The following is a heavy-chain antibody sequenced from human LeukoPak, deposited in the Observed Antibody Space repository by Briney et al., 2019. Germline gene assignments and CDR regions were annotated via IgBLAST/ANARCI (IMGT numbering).Heavy chain of an antibody. V-gene: IGHV3-74*01. CDR2: INNDGRNT. Sequence: GGSLRLSCEASGLTFTTSWMHWVRQAPGKGLVWVSRINNDGRNTRYADSVKGRFTISRDNAKNTLFLQMDSLRAGDTAVYYCTKSGYGGNWFDPWGQGTLVTVSA. J-gene: IGHJ5*02. CDR1: GLTFTTSW. D-gene: IGHD4-23*01. CDR3: TKSGYGGNWFDP.